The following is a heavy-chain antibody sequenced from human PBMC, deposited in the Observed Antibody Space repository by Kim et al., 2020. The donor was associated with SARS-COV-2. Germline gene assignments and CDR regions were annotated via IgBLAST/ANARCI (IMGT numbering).Heavy chain of an antibody. Sequence: GGSLRLSCAASGFTFSSYSMNWVRQAPGKGLEWVSYISSSSSTIYYADSVKGRFTISRDNAKNSLYLQMNSLRDEDTAVYYCARDGTIFGVVISWFDPWGQGTLVTVSS. D-gene: IGHD3-3*01. J-gene: IGHJ5*02. V-gene: IGHV3-48*02. CDR2: ISSSSSTI. CDR1: GFTFSSYS. CDR3: ARDGTIFGVVISWFDP.